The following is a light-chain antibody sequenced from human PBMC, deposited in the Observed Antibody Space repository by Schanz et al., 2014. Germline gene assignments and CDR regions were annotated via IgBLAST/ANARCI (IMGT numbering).Light chain of an antibody. J-gene: IGLJ3*02. CDR2: EVS. Sequence: QSALTQPPSASGSPGQSVTISCTGTSSDVGGYNYVSWYQQHPGKAPKLMIYEVSKRPSGVPDRFSGSKSGNTASLTISGLQAEDEADYYCSSYTSSNTWMFGGGTKVTV. V-gene: IGLV2-8*01. CDR1: SSDVGGYNY. CDR3: SSYTSSNTWM.